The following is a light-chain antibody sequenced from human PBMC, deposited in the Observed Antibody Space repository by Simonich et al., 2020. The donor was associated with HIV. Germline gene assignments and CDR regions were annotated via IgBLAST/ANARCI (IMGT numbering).Light chain of an antibody. CDR2: DAS. Sequence: EIVLTQSPGTLSLSPGERATLSCRASQSVSSNLAWYQQKPGQAPRLLIFDASTRATVVPAKFSGSGSGTDFTLTINSLEAEDAATYYCHQSSSLPHTFGQGTKLEIK. V-gene: IGKV3-20*01. J-gene: IGKJ2*01. CDR1: QSVSSN. CDR3: HQSSSLPHT.